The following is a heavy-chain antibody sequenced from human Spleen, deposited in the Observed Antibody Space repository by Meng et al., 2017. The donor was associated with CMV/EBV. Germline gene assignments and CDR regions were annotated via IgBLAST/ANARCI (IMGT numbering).Heavy chain of an antibody. V-gene: IGHV1-8*01. CDR3: ARGVWGGGIDY. CDR2: MNPNSGYT. Sequence: QVQLVQSGAEVKKPGASVKVSCKASGYTFTSFNINWVRQATGQGLEGMGWMNPNSGYTGYAKKFQGRVTMTRDTSISTAYMELSSLRSEDPAVYYCARGVWGGGIDYWGQGTLVTVSS. D-gene: IGHD7-27*01. CDR1: GYTFTSFN. J-gene: IGHJ4*02.